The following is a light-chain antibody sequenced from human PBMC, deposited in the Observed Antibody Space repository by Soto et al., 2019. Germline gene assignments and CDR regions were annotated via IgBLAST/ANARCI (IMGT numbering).Light chain of an antibody. CDR1: QTISTY. CDR3: QQSDSAPFT. CDR2: AAS. J-gene: IGKJ5*01. V-gene: IGKV1-39*01. Sequence: DIPMTQSPSSLSASVGDRVTMTCRASQTISTYLNWYQQKPGKAPGLVIYAASNLHSGAPSRFSGSGSGTEFTLTISSLQPEDFATYYCQQSDSAPFTFGQGTRLEI.